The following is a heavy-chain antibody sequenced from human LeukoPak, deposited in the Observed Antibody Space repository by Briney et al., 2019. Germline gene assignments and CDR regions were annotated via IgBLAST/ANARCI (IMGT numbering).Heavy chain of an antibody. CDR3: ARPMIVVVITTEIQH. D-gene: IGHD3-22*01. J-gene: IGHJ1*01. V-gene: IGHV3-30-3*01. Sequence: GGSLRLSCAVSGFTVSSDCMSWVRQAPGKGLEWVAVISYDGSNKYYADSVKGRFTISRDNSKNTLYLQMNSLRAEDTAVYYCARPMIVVVITTEIQHWGQGTLVTVSS. CDR1: GFTVSSDC. CDR2: ISYDGSNK.